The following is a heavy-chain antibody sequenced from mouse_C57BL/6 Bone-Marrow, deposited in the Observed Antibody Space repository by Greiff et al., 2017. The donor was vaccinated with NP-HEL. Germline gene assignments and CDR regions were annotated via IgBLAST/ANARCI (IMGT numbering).Heavy chain of an antibody. Sequence: VQLQQSGAELVMPGASVKLSCKASGYTFTSYWMHWVKQRPGQGLEWIGEIDPSDSYTNYNQKFKGKSTLTVDKSSSTAYMQLSSLTSEDSAVYYCARLILGRDYFDYWGQGTTLTVSS. CDR3: ARLILGRDYFDY. CDR2: IDPSDSYT. D-gene: IGHD4-1*01. CDR1: GYTFTSYW. J-gene: IGHJ2*01. V-gene: IGHV1-69*01.